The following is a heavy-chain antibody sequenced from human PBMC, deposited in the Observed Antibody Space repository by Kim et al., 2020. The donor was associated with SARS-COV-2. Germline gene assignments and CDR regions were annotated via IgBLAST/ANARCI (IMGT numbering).Heavy chain of an antibody. CDR2: ISSSSTFL. CDR1: GFSFSRNT. J-gene: IGHJ4*02. Sequence: WGSLRLSCATSGFSFSRNTMNWVRQAPGKGLEWVSSISSSSTFLYYADSVKGRFTISRDNAKNSLYLQMNSLRAEDTAVYYCVTGSGYCSGSSCYHLAYWGQGPLVTVSS. V-gene: IGHV3-21*01. D-gene: IGHD2-2*01. CDR3: VTGSGYCSGSSCYHLAY.